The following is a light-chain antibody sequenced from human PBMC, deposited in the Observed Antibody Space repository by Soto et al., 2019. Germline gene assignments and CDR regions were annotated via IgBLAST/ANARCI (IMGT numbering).Light chain of an antibody. V-gene: IGLV4-69*01. Sequence: QSVLTQSPSASASLGASVRLTCTLSSGHSTYAIAWLQQQPEKGPRYLMKLNDDGSHIKGDGIPDRFSGSSSGAERYLTISSLQSEDEADYYCQTWGTGIQVFGGGTQLTVL. J-gene: IGLJ3*02. CDR1: SGHSTYA. CDR3: QTWGTGIQV. CDR2: LNDDGSH.